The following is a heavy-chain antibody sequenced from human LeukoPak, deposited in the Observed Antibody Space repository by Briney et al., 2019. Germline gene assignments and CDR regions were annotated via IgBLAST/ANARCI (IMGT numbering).Heavy chain of an antibody. Sequence: ASVKVSFKASGGTSTIYAISWVRQAPGQGLEWMGGIIPIFGIANYAQKFQGRVTITADKSTSTAYMELSSLRSEDTAVYYCARGSCSGGSCYPALAYYFDYWGQGTLVTVSS. CDR2: IIPIFGIA. V-gene: IGHV1-69*17. J-gene: IGHJ4*02. CDR3: ARGSCSGGSCYPALAYYFDY. D-gene: IGHD2-15*01. CDR1: GGTSTIYA.